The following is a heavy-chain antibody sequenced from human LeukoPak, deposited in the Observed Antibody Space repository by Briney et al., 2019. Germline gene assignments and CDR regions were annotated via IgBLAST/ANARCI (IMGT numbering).Heavy chain of an antibody. V-gene: IGHV3-48*03. CDR1: GFTFSSYE. Sequence: GGSLRLSCAASGFTFSSYEMNWVRQAPGKGLEWVSYISSSGSTIYYADSVKGRFTISRDNAKNSLYLQMNSLRAEDTAVYYCARMTTVVTPDNYWGQGTLVTVSS. CDR2: ISSSGSTI. D-gene: IGHD4-23*01. CDR3: ARMTTVVTPDNY. J-gene: IGHJ4*02.